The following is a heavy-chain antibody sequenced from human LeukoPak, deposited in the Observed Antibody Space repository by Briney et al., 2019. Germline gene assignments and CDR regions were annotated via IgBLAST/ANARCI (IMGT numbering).Heavy chain of an antibody. J-gene: IGHJ4*02. V-gene: IGHV3-53*01. CDR1: GFTFDSNY. D-gene: IGHD2-8*01. CDR2: IYTGGNT. Sequence: GGSLRLSCAASGFTFDSNYLSWVRQAPGKGLEWVSTIYTGGNTYYAASVKGRFTISRDFSKNTVFLHMNSLRAEDTAVYYCARDLGYCTNGVCHTRVDYWGQGNLVAVSS. CDR3: ARDLGYCTNGVCHTRVDY.